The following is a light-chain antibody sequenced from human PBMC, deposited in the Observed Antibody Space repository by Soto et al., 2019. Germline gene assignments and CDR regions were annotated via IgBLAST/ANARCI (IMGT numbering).Light chain of an antibody. CDR1: QDIRNS. CDR2: DAS. J-gene: IGKJ2*01. Sequence: DLQMTQSPSSLSASVGDRVTITCQASQDIRNSLNWYQQKPGKAPQLLIYDASNLETGVPSRFSGSGSGTDFTFTISSLQPEDIATYYCQQYDNLPLFTFGQGTKLEIK. V-gene: IGKV1-33*01. CDR3: QQYDNLPLFT.